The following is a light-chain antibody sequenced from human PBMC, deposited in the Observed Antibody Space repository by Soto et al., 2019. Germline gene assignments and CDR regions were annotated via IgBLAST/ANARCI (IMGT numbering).Light chain of an antibody. CDR3: SSYTSTTTLVL. V-gene: IGLV2-14*01. CDR1: SSDVGDYNY. J-gene: IGLJ2*01. Sequence: QSALTQPASVSGSPGQSITISCTGSSSDVGDYNYVSWYQQHPGKAPKVMIYEVSSRPSGVSNRFSGSKSGNTASLTISGLQAEDEADYYCSSYTSTTTLVLFGGGTKLTVL. CDR2: EVS.